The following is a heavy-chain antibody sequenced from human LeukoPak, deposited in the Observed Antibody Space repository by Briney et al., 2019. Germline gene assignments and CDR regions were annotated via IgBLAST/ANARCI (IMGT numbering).Heavy chain of an antibody. J-gene: IGHJ3*02. V-gene: IGHV3-21*01. CDR1: GFPFCNYG. D-gene: IGHD5-24*01. CDR2: ISSSSSYT. CDR3: ARDRDGYKQGAFDI. Sequence: GGAPRPSLAASGFPFCNYGMSWVRQAPGKGVGGGSSISSSSSYTYYADSVKGRFTISRDNAKNSLYLQMNSLRAEDTAVYYCARDRDGYKQGAFDIWGQGTMVTVSS.